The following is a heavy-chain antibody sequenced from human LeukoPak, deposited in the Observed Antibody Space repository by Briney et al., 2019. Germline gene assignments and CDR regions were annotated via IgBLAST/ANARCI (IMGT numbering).Heavy chain of an antibody. V-gene: IGHV1-69*13. D-gene: IGHD5-12*01. Sequence: SVKVSCKASGGTFSSYATSWVRQAPGQGLEWMGGIIPIFGTANYAQKFQGRVTITADESTSTAYMELSSLRSEDTAVYYCAREGLPALVDAFDIWGQGTMVTVSS. CDR2: IIPIFGTA. CDR1: GGTFSSYA. J-gene: IGHJ3*02. CDR3: AREGLPALVDAFDI.